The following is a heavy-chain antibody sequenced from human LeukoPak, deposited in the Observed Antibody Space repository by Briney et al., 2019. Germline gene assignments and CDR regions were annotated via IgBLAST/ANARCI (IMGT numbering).Heavy chain of an antibody. CDR1: GFTFSSYE. CDR3: ASFWPLDY. Sequence: GGSLRLSCAASGFTFSSYEMNWVRQAPGKGLEWVSYISSSGRTMYYADSVKGRFTISRENAKNSLYLQMNSLRAEDTAVYYCASFWPLDYWGQGTLVTVSS. J-gene: IGHJ4*02. V-gene: IGHV3-48*03. CDR2: ISSSGRTM.